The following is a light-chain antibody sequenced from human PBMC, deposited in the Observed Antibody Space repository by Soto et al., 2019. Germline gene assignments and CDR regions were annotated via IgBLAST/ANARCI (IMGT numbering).Light chain of an antibody. V-gene: IGKV2-28*01. Sequence: DIVMTQSPLSLPVTPGEPASICCRSSQSLLHSNGYNYLDWYLQKPGQSPQLLIYLGSNRASGVPDRFSGSGSGTDFTLKISRVAAEDVGVYYSMQALQTPIFGGGTKVEIK. CDR1: QSLLHSNGYNY. CDR2: LGS. J-gene: IGKJ4*01. CDR3: MQALQTPI.